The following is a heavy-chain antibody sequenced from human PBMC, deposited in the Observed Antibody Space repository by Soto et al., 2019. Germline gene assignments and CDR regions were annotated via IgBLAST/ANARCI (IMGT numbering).Heavy chain of an antibody. CDR1: CGSISSYY. J-gene: IGHJ5*02. V-gene: IGHV4-59*01. CDR2: IYYSGRT. CDR3: ARGYCSSTSCDIWDKWFDP. D-gene: IGHD2-2*02. Sequence: SETLSLTCTVSCGSISSYYWSWIRQPPGKGLEWIGYIYYSGRTNYNPSLKSRVTISVDTSKNQFSPKLNPVTAADTAVYYWARGYCSSTSCDIWDKWFDPWGHGTLVTVS.